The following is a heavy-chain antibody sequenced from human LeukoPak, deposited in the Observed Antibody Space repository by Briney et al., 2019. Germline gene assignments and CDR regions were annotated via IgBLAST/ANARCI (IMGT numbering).Heavy chain of an antibody. Sequence: GGSLRLSCAASGFTFSSYGMHWVRQAPGKGLEWVAFIRYDRSNKYYADSVKGRFTISRDNAKNSLFLQMNSLRAEDTAIYYCARAGSSWSFDPWGQGTLVTVSS. CDR3: ARAGSSWSFDP. J-gene: IGHJ5*02. CDR1: GFTFSSYG. V-gene: IGHV3-30*02. D-gene: IGHD6-13*01. CDR2: IRYDRSNK.